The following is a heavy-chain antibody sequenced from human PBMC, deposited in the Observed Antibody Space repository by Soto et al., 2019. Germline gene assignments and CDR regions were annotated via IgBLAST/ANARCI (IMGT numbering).Heavy chain of an antibody. J-gene: IGHJ3*02. CDR1: GFTVSSNY. D-gene: IGHD3-3*01. CDR3: ARVGTYYDFWSGYPTGAFDI. CDR2: IYSGGST. V-gene: IGHV3-66*01. Sequence: EVQLVESGGGLVQPGGSLRLSCAASGFTVSSNYMSWVRQAPGKGLEWVSVIYSGGSTYYADSVKGRFTISRDNSKNTLYLQMNSLRAEDTAVYYCARVGTYYDFWSGYPTGAFDIWGQGTMVTVSS.